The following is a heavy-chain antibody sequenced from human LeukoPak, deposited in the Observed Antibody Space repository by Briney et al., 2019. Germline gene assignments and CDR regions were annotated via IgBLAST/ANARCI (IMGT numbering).Heavy chain of an antibody. CDR3: ARDFTPIDSSSYYYGDHFDN. D-gene: IGHD3-22*01. J-gene: IGHJ4*02. Sequence: GGSLRLSCAASGFTFSGYWMHWVRQAPGKGLVWVSRINTDGSSTSYADSVKGRFTISRDNAKNTLYLQMNSLRAEDTAVYYCARDFTPIDSSSYYYGDHFDNWGQGTLVTVSS. V-gene: IGHV3-74*01. CDR2: INTDGSST. CDR1: GFTFSGYW.